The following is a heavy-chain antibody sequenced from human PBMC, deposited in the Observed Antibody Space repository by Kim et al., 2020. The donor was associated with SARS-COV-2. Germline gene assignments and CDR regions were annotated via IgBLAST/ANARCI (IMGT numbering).Heavy chain of an antibody. CDR3: VKEAVFTTVVVDYYFDY. CDR1: GFNFSNYG. Sequence: GGSLRLSCVASGFNFSNYGMHWVRQAPGKGLEWVGIVSYEGRNTYYAASVKGRFTISRDNSKNTLYLQMNSLTTEDTALYYCVKEAVFTTVVVDYYFDYWGQGTPVTLSS. V-gene: IGHV3-30*18. D-gene: IGHD2-15*01. J-gene: IGHJ4*02. CDR2: VSYEGRNT.